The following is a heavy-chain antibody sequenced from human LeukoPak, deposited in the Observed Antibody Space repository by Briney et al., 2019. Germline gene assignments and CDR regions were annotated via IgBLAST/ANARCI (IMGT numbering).Heavy chain of an antibody. V-gene: IGHV4-34*01. J-gene: IGHJ5*02. D-gene: IGHD1-26*01. CDR1: GGSFSGYF. Sequence: SETLSLTCAVYGGSFSGYFWSWIRQPPGKGLEWIGEINHSGTTNYNPSLKSRVTISVDTSKNQFSLKLSSVTAADTAVYYCARRIVGATTVWFDPWGQGTLVTVSS. CDR3: ARRIVGATTVWFDP. CDR2: INHSGTT.